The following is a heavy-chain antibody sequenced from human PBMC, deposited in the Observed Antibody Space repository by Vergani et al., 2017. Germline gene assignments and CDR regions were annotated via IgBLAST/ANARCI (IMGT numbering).Heavy chain of an antibody. CDR2: INPNSGGT. J-gene: IGHJ3*02. Sequence: QVQLVQSGAEVKKPGASVKVSCKASGYTFTGYYMHWVRQAPGQGLEWMGWINPNSGGTNYAQKFQGWVTMTRGTSISTAYMELSRLRSDDTAVYYCARGYPVVTTWLVYAFDIWGQGTMGTVSS. D-gene: IGHD2-21*02. V-gene: IGHV1-2*04. CDR3: ARGYPVVTTWLVYAFDI. CDR1: GYTFTGYY.